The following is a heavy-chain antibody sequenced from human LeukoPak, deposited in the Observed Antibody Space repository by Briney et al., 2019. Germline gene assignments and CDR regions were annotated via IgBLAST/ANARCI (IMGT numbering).Heavy chain of an antibody. J-gene: IGHJ4*02. CDR2: ISGSGGST. D-gene: IGHD3-22*01. CDR3: AKEVVVVITTPTEAGFDY. V-gene: IGHV3-23*01. CDR1: GFAFSSYA. Sequence: GGSLRLSCAASGFAFSSYAMSWVRQAPGKGLDWVSAISGSGGSTYYADSVKGRFTISRDNSKNTLYLQMNSLRAEDTAVYYCAKEVVVVITTPTEAGFDYWGQGTLVTVSS.